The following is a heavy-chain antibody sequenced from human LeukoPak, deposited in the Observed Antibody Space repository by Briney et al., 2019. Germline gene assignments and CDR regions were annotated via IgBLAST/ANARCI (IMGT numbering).Heavy chain of an antibody. V-gene: IGHV4-34*01. J-gene: IGHJ4*02. CDR2: INHSGST. CDR3: ARARRDGLKFDY. D-gene: IGHD5-24*01. CDR1: GGSFSGYY. Sequence: PSETLSLTCAVYGGSFSGYYWSWIRQPPGKGLEWIGEINHSGSTNDNPSLKSRVTISVDKSKNQFSLKLSSVTAADTAVYYCARARRDGLKFDYWGQGTLVTVSS.